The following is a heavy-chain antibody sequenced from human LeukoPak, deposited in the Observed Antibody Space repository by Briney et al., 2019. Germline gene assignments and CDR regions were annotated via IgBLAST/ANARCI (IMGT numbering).Heavy chain of an antibody. D-gene: IGHD2-15*01. V-gene: IGHV4-59*08. CDR1: GGSISSYH. CDR2: VYHSGST. CDR3: ARQGDLLGFVDS. J-gene: IGHJ5*01. Sequence: SETLSLTCTISGGSISSYHWSWIRQPPGKGLEWIGCVYHSGSTKYNPPLKSRVTVSADTSKNQFSLKLSSVTAADSAVYFCARQGDLLGFVDSWGQGTLVTVSS.